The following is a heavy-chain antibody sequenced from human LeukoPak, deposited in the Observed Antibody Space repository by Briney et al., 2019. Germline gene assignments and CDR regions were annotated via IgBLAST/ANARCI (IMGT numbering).Heavy chain of an antibody. J-gene: IGHJ4*02. CDR3: ARGEVAMDC. CDR1: GGSFSGYY. V-gene: IGHV4-34*01. D-gene: IGHD2-15*01. Sequence: SETLSLTCAVYGGSFSGYYWSWIRQPPGKGLEWIGEINHSGSTNYNPSLKSRVTISVDTSKNQFSLKLTSVTAADTAMYYCARGEVAMDCWGQGTLVTVSS. CDR2: INHSGST.